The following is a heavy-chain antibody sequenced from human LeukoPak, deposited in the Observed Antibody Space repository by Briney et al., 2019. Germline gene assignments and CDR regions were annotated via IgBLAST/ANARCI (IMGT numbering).Heavy chain of an antibody. CDR1: GYTLTELS. V-gene: IGHV1-24*01. Sequence: ASVKVSCKVSGYTLTELSMHWVRQAPGKGLEWMGGFGPEDGETIYAQKFQGRVTMTEDTSTDTAYMELSSLRSEDTAVYYCATPLPNGAPGAFDIWGQGTMVTVSS. D-gene: IGHD2-8*01. CDR2: FGPEDGET. J-gene: IGHJ3*02. CDR3: ATPLPNGAPGAFDI.